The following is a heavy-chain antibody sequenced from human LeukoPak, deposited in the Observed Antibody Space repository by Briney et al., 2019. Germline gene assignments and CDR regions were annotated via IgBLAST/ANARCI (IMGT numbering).Heavy chain of an antibody. D-gene: IGHD2-2*01. CDR2: ISGSGGRP. V-gene: IGHV3-23*01. CDR3: GRHPEPGYCSSTSCHESYCDQ. CDR1: GFTFSSCA. J-gene: IGHJ4*02. Sequence: PGGSLRLSCAASGFTFSSCAMSWVRPAPGKGLEWVSAISGSGGRPYYADSVKGRFTIPRDHSKNTLYLQMNSLRAQDAAGYYCGRHPEPGYCSSTSCHESYCDQGGEGTLVTLPS.